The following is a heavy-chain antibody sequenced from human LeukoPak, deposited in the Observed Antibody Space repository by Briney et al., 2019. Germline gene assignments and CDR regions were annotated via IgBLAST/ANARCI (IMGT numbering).Heavy chain of an antibody. CDR1: GLTFRSYW. J-gene: IGHJ5*02. CDR3: ARESYYYDSSGCYYSGANWFDP. Sequence: GGSLRLSCTFSGLTFRSYWMNWVRQAPGKGLEWVANIKQDGSEKYYVDSVKGRFTISRDNAKNSLYLQMNSLRAEDTAVYYCARESYYYDSSGCYYSGANWFDPWGQGTLVTVSS. V-gene: IGHV3-7*01. D-gene: IGHD3-22*01. CDR2: IKQDGSEK.